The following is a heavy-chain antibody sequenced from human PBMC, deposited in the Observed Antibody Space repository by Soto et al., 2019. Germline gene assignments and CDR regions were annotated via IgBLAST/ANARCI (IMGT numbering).Heavy chain of an antibody. D-gene: IGHD6-19*01. V-gene: IGHV4-59*08. CDR2: MYYSGTT. Sequence: SETLSLTCTVSGGSISSYYWSWIRQPPGKGLEWIGYMYYSGTTNYNPSLKSRVTISVDTSKNRFSLKLSSVTAADTAVYYCARLTSVAEGLYYFDYWGQGTLVIVSS. J-gene: IGHJ4*02. CDR1: GGSISSYY. CDR3: ARLTSVAEGLYYFDY.